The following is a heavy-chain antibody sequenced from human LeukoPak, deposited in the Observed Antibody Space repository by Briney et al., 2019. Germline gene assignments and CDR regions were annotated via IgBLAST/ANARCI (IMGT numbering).Heavy chain of an antibody. CDR1: GFTFSSYA. CDR2: ISGSGGST. CDR3: AKWAKISYDNTYYYYMDV. V-gene: IGHV3-23*01. D-gene: IGHD3-9*01. Sequence: GGSLRLSCAASGFTFSSYAMSWVRQAPGKGLEWVSAISGSGGSTYYADSVKGRFTISRDNSKNTLYLQMNSLRAEDTAVYYCAKWAKISYDNTYYYYMDVWGKGTTVTVSS. J-gene: IGHJ6*03.